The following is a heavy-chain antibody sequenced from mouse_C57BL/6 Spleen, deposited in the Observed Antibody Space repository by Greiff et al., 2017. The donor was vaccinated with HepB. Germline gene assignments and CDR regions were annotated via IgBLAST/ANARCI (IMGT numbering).Heavy chain of an antibody. CDR1: GYSITSGYY. J-gene: IGHJ4*01. Sequence: EVQLVESGPGLVKPSQSLSLTCSVTGYSITSGYYWNWIRQFPGNKLEWMGYISYDGSNNYNPSLKNRISITRDTSKNQFFLKLNSVTTEDTATYYCARDAPRAMDYWGQGTSVTVSS. CDR3: ARDAPRAMDY. V-gene: IGHV3-6*01. CDR2: ISYDGSN.